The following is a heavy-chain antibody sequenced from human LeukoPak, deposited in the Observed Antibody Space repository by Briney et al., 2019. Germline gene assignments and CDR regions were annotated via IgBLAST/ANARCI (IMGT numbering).Heavy chain of an antibody. D-gene: IGHD2-15*01. CDR3: ARDYCSGGSCYLVLDP. J-gene: IGHJ5*02. V-gene: IGHV1-18*01. CDR2: INAYNGNT. Sequence: ASVKVSCKASGYTFTSYGISWVRQAPGQGLEGMGWINAYNGNTNYAQKLQGRVTMTTDTSTSTAYMELRSLRSDDTAVYYCARDYCSGGSCYLVLDPWGQGTLVTVSS. CDR1: GYTFTSYG.